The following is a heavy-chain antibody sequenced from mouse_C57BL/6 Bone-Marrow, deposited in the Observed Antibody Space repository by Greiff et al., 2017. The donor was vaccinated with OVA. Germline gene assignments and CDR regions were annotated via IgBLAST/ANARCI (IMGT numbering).Heavy chain of an antibody. CDR2: IYPGDGDT. V-gene: IGHV1-82*01. Sequence: VQLQQSGPELVKPGASVKISCKASGYAFSSSWMNWVKQRPGKGLEWIGRIYPGDGDTNYNGKFKGKATLTADKSSSTAYMQLSSLTSEDSAVYFCARGEPVAYWGQGTLVTVSA. J-gene: IGHJ3*01. CDR1: GYAFSSSW. CDR3: ARGEPVAY.